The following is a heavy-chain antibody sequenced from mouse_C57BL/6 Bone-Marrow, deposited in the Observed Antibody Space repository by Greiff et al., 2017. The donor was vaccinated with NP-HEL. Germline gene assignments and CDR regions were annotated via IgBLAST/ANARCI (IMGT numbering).Heavy chain of an antibody. CDR1: GYTFTSYW. CDR3: AKDYDYDGYAMDY. D-gene: IGHD2-4*01. Sequence: LVESGAELVKPGASVKLSCKASGYTFTSYWMQWVKQRPGQGLEWIGEIDPSDSYTNYNQKFKGKATLTVDTSSSTAYMQLSSLTSEDSAVYYCAKDYDYDGYAMDYWGQGTSVTVSS. V-gene: IGHV1-50*01. CDR2: IDPSDSYT. J-gene: IGHJ4*01.